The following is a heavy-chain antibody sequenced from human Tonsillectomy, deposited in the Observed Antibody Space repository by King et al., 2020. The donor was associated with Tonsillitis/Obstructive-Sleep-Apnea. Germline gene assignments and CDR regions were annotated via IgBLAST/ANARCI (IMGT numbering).Heavy chain of an antibody. J-gene: IGHJ3*02. D-gene: IGHD5-12*01. CDR2: ISYDGSNK. CDR3: ARTHIGYESPHDAFDI. Sequence: VQLVESGGGVVQPGRSLRLSCAASGFTFSSYAMHWARQAPGKGLEWVALISYDGSNKYYADSVKGRFTISRDNSKNTLYLQMNSLKDEDTAVYYWARTHIGYESPHDAFDIWGQGTMVIVSS. CDR1: GFTFSSYA. V-gene: IGHV3-30*04.